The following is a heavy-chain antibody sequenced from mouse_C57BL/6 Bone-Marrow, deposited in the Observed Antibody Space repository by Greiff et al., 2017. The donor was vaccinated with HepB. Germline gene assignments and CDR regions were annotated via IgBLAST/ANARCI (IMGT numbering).Heavy chain of an antibody. J-gene: IGHJ4*01. D-gene: IGHD2-1*01. CDR2: INPNNGGT. Sequence: DVQLQESGPELVKPGASVKIPCKASGYTFTDYNMDWVKQSHGKSLEWIGDINPNNGGTIYNQKFKGKATLTVDKSSSTAYMELRSLTSEDTAVYYCARPNYSYYYAMDYWGQGTSVTFSS. CDR1: GYTFTDYN. CDR3: ARPNYSYYYAMDY. V-gene: IGHV1-18*01.